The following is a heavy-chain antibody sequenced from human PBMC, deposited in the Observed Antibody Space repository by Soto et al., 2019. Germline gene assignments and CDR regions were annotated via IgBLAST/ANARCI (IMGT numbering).Heavy chain of an antibody. J-gene: IGHJ3*02. CDR1: GFTFSSYG. CDR2: IWYDGSSE. CDR3: ARENSREHNAFDI. Sequence: PGGSLRLSCAASGFTFSSYGMHWVRQAPGKGLEWVALIWYDGSSEYYADSVKGRFTISRDNSRNTLYLQMNSLRVEDTAIYYCARENSREHNAFDIWGQGTMVTVSS. V-gene: IGHV3-33*04.